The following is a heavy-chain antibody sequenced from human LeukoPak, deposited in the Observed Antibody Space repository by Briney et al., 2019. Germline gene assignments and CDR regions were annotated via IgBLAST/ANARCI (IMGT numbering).Heavy chain of an antibody. J-gene: IGHJ4*02. CDR2: IYYSGST. CDR3: ARLYCSSTSCQPAFDY. V-gene: IGHV4-59*02. CDR1: GGSVSRYY. Sequence: PSETLSLTCTVSGGSVSRYYWSWIRQPPGKGLEWSGYIYYSGSTNYNPSLKSRVTISVDTSKNQFSLKLSSVTAADTAVYYCARLYCSSTSCQPAFDYWGQGTLVTVSS. D-gene: IGHD2-2*01.